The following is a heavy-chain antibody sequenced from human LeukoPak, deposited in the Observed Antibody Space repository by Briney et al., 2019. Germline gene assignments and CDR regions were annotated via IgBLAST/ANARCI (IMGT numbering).Heavy chain of an antibody. CDR2: ISSNGGST. D-gene: IGHD4-17*01. CDR1: GFTFSSYA. CDR3: ARGLMTTSHMDV. J-gene: IGHJ6*03. V-gene: IGHV3-64*01. Sequence: GGSLRLSCAASGFTFSSYAMPWVRQAPGKGLEYVSAISSNGGSTYYANSVKGRFTISRDNSKNTLYLQMGSLRAEGMAVYYCARGLMTTSHMDVWGKGTTVTVSS.